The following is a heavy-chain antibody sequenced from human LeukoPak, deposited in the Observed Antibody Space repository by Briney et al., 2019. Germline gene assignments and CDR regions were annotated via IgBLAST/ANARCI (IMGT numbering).Heavy chain of an antibody. CDR3: ARAHCSSTSCYREWWFGP. J-gene: IGHJ5*02. CDR2: IYTSGST. Sequence: PSETLSLTCTVSGGSISSGSYYWSWIRQPAGKGLEWIGRIYTSGSTNYNPSLKSRVTISVDTSKNQFSLKLSSVTAADTAVYYCARAHCSSTSCYREWWFGPWGQGTLVTASS. CDR1: GGSISSGSYY. V-gene: IGHV4-61*02. D-gene: IGHD2-2*01.